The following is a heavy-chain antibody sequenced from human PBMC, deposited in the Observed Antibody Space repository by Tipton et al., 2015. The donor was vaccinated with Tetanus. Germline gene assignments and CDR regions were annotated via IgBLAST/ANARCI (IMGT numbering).Heavy chain of an antibody. D-gene: IGHD3-10*01. CDR1: GGSISSGGYY. CDR3: ARDQARGGRGWNYFDY. CDR2: IYFSGST. J-gene: IGHJ4*02. Sequence: TLSLTCTVSGGSISSGGYYWTWIRQHPGKGLEWIGDIYFSGSTYYNPSLKSRVTTSVDTSKNQFSVNLNSVTAADTAVYYCARDQARGGRGWNYFDYWGQGALVTVSS. V-gene: IGHV4-31*03.